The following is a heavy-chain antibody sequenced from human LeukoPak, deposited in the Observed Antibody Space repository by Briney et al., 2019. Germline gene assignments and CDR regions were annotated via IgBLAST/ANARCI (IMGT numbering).Heavy chain of an antibody. J-gene: IGHJ4*02. CDR2: IKQDGSEK. D-gene: IGHD3-9*01. CDR1: GFTFSSYW. V-gene: IGHV3-7*01. CDR3: ARVRVLRYFDWLYSFDY. Sequence: GGSLRLSCAASGFTFSSYWMSWVRQAPGKGLEWVANIKQDGSEKYYVDSVKGRFTISRDNAKNSLYLQMNSLRAEDTAVYYCARVRVLRYFDWLYSFDYWGQGTLVTVSS.